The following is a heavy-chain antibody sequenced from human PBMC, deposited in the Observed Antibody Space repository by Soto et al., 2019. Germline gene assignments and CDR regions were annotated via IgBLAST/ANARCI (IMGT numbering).Heavy chain of an antibody. D-gene: IGHD3-10*01. CDR3: AKVFFFAVGANDY. Sequence: PGGSLRLSCEASGFTFDNYAMNWVRQAPGKGLEWVSGISGSGGGTYYAESVKGRFTISRDNSENTVYLEMNSLRVEDTAIYYCAKVFFFAVGANDYWGQGTPVTVSS. CDR2: ISGSGGGT. V-gene: IGHV3-23*01. J-gene: IGHJ4*02. CDR1: GFTFDNYA.